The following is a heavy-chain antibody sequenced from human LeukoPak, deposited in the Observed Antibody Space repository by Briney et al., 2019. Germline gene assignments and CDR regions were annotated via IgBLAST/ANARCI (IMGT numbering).Heavy chain of an antibody. Sequence: PGGSLRLSCAASGLTFSSYWMHWVRQAPGKGLVWVSRINTDGSSTTYADSVKGRFSISRDNAKNTLYLQMSGLRAEDTAVYYCARGGYYFDYWGQGTLVTVSS. CDR3: ARGGYYFDY. J-gene: IGHJ4*02. CDR2: INTDGSST. CDR1: GLTFSSYW. V-gene: IGHV3-74*01.